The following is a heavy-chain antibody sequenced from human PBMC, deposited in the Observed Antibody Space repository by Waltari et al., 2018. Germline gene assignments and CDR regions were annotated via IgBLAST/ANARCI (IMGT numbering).Heavy chain of an antibody. CDR2: INHSGST. Sequence: QVQLQQWGAGLLKPSETLSLTCAVHGGSFSGYYWSWIRQPPGKGLEWIGEINHSGSTNYNPSLKSRVTISVDTSKNQFSLKLSSVTAADTAVYYCARGIRYCSSTSCYARFQNTEYFQHWGQGTLVTVSS. J-gene: IGHJ1*01. D-gene: IGHD2-2*01. CDR1: GGSFSGYY. CDR3: ARGIRYCSSTSCYARFQNTEYFQH. V-gene: IGHV4-34*01.